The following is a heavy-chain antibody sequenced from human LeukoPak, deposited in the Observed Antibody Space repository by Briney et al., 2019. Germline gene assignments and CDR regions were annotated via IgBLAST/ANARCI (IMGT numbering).Heavy chain of an antibody. D-gene: IGHD4/OR15-4a*01. CDR3: ARDGAIGASLDP. CDR2: IYYSGST. V-gene: IGHV4-31*03. Sequence: NSSETLSLTCTVSSGSISSGGYYWSWIRQHPGKGLEWIGYIYYSGSTYYNPSLKSRVTISVDTSKNQFSLKLSSVTAADTAVYYRARDGAIGASLDPWGQGTLVTVSS. CDR1: SGSISSGGYY. J-gene: IGHJ5*02.